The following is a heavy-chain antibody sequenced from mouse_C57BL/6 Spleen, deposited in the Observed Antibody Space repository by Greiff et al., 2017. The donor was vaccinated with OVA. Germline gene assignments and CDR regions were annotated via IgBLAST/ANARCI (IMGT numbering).Heavy chain of an antibody. J-gene: IGHJ1*03. Sequence: QVHVKQSGAELVKPGASVKLSCKASGYTFTEYTIHWVKQRSGQGLEWIGWFYPGSGSIKYNEKFKDKATLTADKSSSTVYMELSRLTSEDSAVYFCARHDYYGSSHGYFDVWGTGTTVTVSS. D-gene: IGHD1-1*01. CDR1: GYTFTEYT. CDR2: FYPGSGSI. CDR3: ARHDYYGSSHGYFDV. V-gene: IGHV1-62-2*01.